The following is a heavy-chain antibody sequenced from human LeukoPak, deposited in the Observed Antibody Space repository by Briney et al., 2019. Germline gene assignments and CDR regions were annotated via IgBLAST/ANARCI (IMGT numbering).Heavy chain of an antibody. CDR2: IYTSGST. Sequence: SETLSLTCTVSGGSISSYYWSWIRQPAGKGLEWIGRIYTSGSTNYNPSLKRRVTMSVDTSKNQFSLKLSSVTAADTAVYYCARGRPVTIRYWYFDLWGRGTLVTVSS. J-gene: IGHJ2*01. V-gene: IGHV4-4*07. D-gene: IGHD4-17*01. CDR3: ARGRPVTIRYWYFDL. CDR1: GGSISSYY.